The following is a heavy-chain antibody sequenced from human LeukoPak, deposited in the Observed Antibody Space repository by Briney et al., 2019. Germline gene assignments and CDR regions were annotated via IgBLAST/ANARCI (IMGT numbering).Heavy chain of an antibody. J-gene: IGHJ3*02. V-gene: IGHV3-53*01. CDR1: GFTVSSNY. D-gene: IGHD3-10*01. Sequence: EGSLRLSCAASGFTVSSNYMSWVRQAPEKGLEWVSVIYSVGTTYYADSVKGRFTISRDNSKNTLYLQMNSLRTEDTAVYYCARPPGRTGAFDIWGQGTLVTVSS. CDR3: ARPPGRTGAFDI. CDR2: IYSVGTT.